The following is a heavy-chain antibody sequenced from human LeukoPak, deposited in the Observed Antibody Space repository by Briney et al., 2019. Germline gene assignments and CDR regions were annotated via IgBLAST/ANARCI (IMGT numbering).Heavy chain of an antibody. D-gene: IGHD4-17*01. CDR2: MNPNSGNT. CDR3: ATAVTTWIGYYYYGMDV. CDR1: GYTFTSYD. V-gene: IGHV1-8*01. J-gene: IGHJ6*02. Sequence: ASVKVSCKASGYTFTSYDINWVRQATGQGLEWMGWMNPNSGNTGYAQKFQGRVTMTRNTSISTAYMELSSLRSEDTAVYYSATAVTTWIGYYYYGMDVWGQGTTVTVSS.